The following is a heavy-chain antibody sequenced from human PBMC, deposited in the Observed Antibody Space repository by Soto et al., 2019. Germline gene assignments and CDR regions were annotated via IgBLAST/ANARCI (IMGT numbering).Heavy chain of an antibody. D-gene: IGHD2-15*01. V-gene: IGHV3-23*01. Sequence: GGSLRLSCAASGFTFSSYAMSWVRQAPGKGLEWVSAISGSGGSTYYADSVKGRFTISRDNSKNTLYLQMNSLRAEDTAVYYCAKDRYIVVVVATFDYWGHGTLVTVSS. CDR1: GFTFSSYA. CDR3: AKDRYIVVVVATFDY. CDR2: ISGSGGST. J-gene: IGHJ4*01.